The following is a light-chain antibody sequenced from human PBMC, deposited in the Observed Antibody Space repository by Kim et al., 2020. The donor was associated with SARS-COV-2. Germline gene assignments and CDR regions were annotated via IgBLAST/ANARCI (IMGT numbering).Light chain of an antibody. J-gene: IGLJ2*01. CDR3: KTRDSSGNSYLV. CDR2: GKN. Sequence: LGQTVTSTCRGDGLRRYYATWYQQKPGQAPRVVMFGKNKRPSGVPDRFSGSRSGNTAALSITGAQAEDEADYYCKTRDSSGNSYLVFGGGTQLTVL. V-gene: IGLV3-19*01. CDR1: GLRRYY.